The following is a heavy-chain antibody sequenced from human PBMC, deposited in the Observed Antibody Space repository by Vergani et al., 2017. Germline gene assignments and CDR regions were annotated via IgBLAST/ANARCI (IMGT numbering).Heavy chain of an antibody. CDR3: AKGDEYWYFDL. CDR1: GFTFSSYA. V-gene: IGHV3-23*01. J-gene: IGHJ2*01. Sequence: EVQLLESGGGLVQPGGSLRLSCAASGFTFSSYAMSWVRQAPGKGLEWVSIISGSGGRIYYADSVKGRFTISRDNSKNALYLQMNSLRAEDTAVYYCAKGDEYWYFDLWGRGTLVTVSS. CDR2: ISGSGGRI.